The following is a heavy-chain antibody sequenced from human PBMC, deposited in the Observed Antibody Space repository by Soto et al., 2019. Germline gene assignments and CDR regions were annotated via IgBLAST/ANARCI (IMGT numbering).Heavy chain of an antibody. V-gene: IGHV4-34*01. Sequence: SETLSLTCAVYGGSFSGYYWSWIRQPPGKGLEWIGEINHSGSTNYNPSLKSRVTISVDTSKNQFSLKLSSVTAADTAVYYCARKAAAGPADYWGQGTLVTVSS. D-gene: IGHD6-13*01. CDR1: GGSFSGYY. CDR2: INHSGST. CDR3: ARKAAAGPADY. J-gene: IGHJ4*02.